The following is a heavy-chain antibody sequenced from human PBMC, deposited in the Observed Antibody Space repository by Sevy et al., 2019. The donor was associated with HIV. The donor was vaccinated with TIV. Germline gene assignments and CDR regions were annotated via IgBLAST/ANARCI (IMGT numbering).Heavy chain of an antibody. CDR3: AKNIWTGYYVPHGY. J-gene: IGHJ4*02. CDR1: GFSFRNYG. D-gene: IGHD3-9*01. Sequence: GESLKISCAASGFSFRNYGMHWVRQAPGKGLEWVAFISNDGSNNYYADSVKGRFTISRDNSQNTLYLQVNNVRADDTAVFYCAKNIWTGYYVPHGYWGQGTLVTVSS. CDR2: ISNDGSNN. V-gene: IGHV3-30*02.